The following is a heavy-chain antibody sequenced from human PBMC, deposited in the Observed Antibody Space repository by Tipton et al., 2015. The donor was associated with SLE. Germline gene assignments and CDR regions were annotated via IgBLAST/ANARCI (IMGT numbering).Heavy chain of an antibody. CDR3: AKETSSGWYRDAFDI. J-gene: IGHJ3*02. Sequence: SLRLSCAASGFTFSSYGMHWVRQAPGKGLEWVALISYDGSNKYYADSVKGRFTISRDNSKNTLYLQMNSLRAEDTAVYYCAKETSSGWYRDAFDIWGQGTMVTVSS. CDR2: ISYDGSNK. V-gene: IGHV3-30*18. D-gene: IGHD6-19*01. CDR1: GFTFSSYG.